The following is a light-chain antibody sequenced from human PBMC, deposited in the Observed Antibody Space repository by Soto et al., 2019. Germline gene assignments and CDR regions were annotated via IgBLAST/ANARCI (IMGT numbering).Light chain of an antibody. Sequence: QSVLTQPRSVSGSPGQSVTISCTGTSSDVGVYNYVSWYQQHPGKAPKLMIYEGSKWPSGVSNRSSGSKSGNTASLTISGLQAEDEADYYCCSYAGSSTFFYVLGTGTKVTVL. V-gene: IGLV2-23*03. CDR2: EGS. CDR3: CSYAGSSTFFYV. J-gene: IGLJ1*01. CDR1: SSDVGVYNY.